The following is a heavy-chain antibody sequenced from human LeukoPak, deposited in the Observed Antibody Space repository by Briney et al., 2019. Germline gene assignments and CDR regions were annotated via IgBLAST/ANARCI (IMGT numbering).Heavy chain of an antibody. CDR2: IYTSGST. J-gene: IGHJ5*02. D-gene: IGHD2-2*02. CDR1: GGSISSYY. Sequence: PSETLSLTCTVSGGSISSYYWSWIRQPAGKGLEWIGRIYTSGSTNHNPSLKSRVTMSVDTSKNQFSLKLSSVTAADTAVYYCARDRGYCSSTSCYTGPNWFDPWGQGTLVTVSS. CDR3: ARDRGYCSSTSCYTGPNWFDP. V-gene: IGHV4-4*07.